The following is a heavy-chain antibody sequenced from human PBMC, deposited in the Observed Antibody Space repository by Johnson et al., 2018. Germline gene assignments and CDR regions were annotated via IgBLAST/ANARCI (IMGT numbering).Heavy chain of an antibody. V-gene: IGHV3-30-3*01. CDR2: ISYDGSNK. J-gene: IGHJ3*02. CDR1: GFTFSSYA. CDR3: ARVRSGYSYGYDAFDI. Sequence: QVQLVQSGGGVVQPGRSLRLSCAASGFTFSSYAMHWVRQAPGKGLEWVAVISYDGSNKYYADSVKGRFTISRNNSKNTLYLQMNSRRAGDTAVYYCARVRSGYSYGYDAFDIWGQGTMVTVSS. D-gene: IGHD5-18*01.